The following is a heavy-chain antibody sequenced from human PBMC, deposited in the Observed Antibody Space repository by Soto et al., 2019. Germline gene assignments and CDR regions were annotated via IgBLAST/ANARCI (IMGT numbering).Heavy chain of an antibody. CDR1: GGSISSYY. J-gene: IGHJ5*02. CDR2: IYYSGST. Sequence: PSETLSLTCTVSGGSISSYYWSWIRQPPGKGLEWIGYIYYSGSTNYNPSLKSRVTISVDTSKNQFSLKLSSVTAADTAVYYCARGPSIVVVTAIHKYNWFDPWGQGTRVTVAS. CDR3: ARGPSIVVVTAIHKYNWFDP. D-gene: IGHD2-21*02. V-gene: IGHV4-59*08.